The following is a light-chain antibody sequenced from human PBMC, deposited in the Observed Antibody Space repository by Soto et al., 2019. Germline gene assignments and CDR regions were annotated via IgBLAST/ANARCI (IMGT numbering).Light chain of an antibody. V-gene: IGLV4-69*01. CDR1: SGHSSYA. CDR3: QTWGTGIAV. CDR2: LNSDGSH. Sequence: QLVLTQSPSASASLGASVKLTCTLSSGHSSYAIAWHQQQPEKGPRYLMKLNSDGSHSKGDGIPDRFSGSSSGAERYLTISSLQSEDEGDYYCQTWGTGIAVFGGGNQLTVL. J-gene: IGLJ7*01.